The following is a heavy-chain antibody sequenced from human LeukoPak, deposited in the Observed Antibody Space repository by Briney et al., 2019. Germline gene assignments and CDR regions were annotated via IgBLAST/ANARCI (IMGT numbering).Heavy chain of an antibody. CDR1: GFTFSSYS. V-gene: IGHV3-21*01. Sequence: GGSLRLSCAASGFTFSSYSMNWVRQAPGKGLEWASSISSSSSYIYYADSVKGRFTISRDNAKNSLYLQMNSLRAEDTAVYYCARVDDSSGSPRFDYWGQGTLVTVSS. CDR3: ARVDDSSGSPRFDY. D-gene: IGHD3-22*01. CDR2: ISSSSSYI. J-gene: IGHJ4*02.